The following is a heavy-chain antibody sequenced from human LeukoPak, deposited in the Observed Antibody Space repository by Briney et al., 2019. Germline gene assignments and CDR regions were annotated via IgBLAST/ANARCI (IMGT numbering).Heavy chain of an antibody. V-gene: IGHV3-23*01. CDR1: GFTFTNYA. CDR3: AKKWGVGTTTLDYFDY. CDR2: ISGSGGST. Sequence: GGSLRLSCAASGFTFTNYAMHWVRQAPGKGLEWVSGISGSGGSTYYADSVKGRFTISRDNSKNTLYLQMNSLTDEDTAVYYCAKKWGVGTTTLDYFDYWGQGTLVTVSS. D-gene: IGHD1-26*01. J-gene: IGHJ4*02.